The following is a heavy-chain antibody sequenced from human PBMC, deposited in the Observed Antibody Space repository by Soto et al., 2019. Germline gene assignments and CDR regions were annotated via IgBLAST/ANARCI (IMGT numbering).Heavy chain of an antibody. Sequence: ASVKVSCKVSGYTLTELSMHWVRQDPGKGLEWMGGFDPEDGETIYAQKFQGRVTMTEDTSTDTAYMELSSLRSEDTAVYYCATDPSRGIAAAGTRYGMDVWGQGTTVTVSS. CDR2: FDPEDGET. J-gene: IGHJ6*02. CDR1: GYTLTELS. V-gene: IGHV1-24*01. D-gene: IGHD6-13*01. CDR3: ATDPSRGIAAAGTRYGMDV.